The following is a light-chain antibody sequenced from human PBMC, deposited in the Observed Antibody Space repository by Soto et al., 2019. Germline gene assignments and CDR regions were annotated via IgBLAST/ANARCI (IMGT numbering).Light chain of an antibody. CDR1: ETISSE. J-gene: IGKJ4*01. CDR3: QQYYRWPVT. V-gene: IGKV3-15*01. Sequence: EIVMTQSPATLSVSPGERATLSCRASETISSELAWYQHKPGQAPRLLIYAASMGATGIPAKFSGSGSETEFTLTINSLQSEDFEIYYCQQYYRWPVTLGGGTKVDIK. CDR2: AAS.